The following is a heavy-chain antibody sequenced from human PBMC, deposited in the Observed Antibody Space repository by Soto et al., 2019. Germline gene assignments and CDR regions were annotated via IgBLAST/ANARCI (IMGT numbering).Heavy chain of an antibody. CDR2: IKSKTDGGTT. D-gene: IGHD6-13*01. CDR3: TTVDSRTPERSSLWQQLADDY. Sequence: GGSLRLSCAASGFTFSNAWMNWVRQAPGKGLEWVGRIKSKTDGGTTDYAAPVKGRFTISRDDSKNTLDLQMNSLKTEDTAVYYCTTVDSRTPERSSLWQQLADDYWGQGTLVTVSS. V-gene: IGHV3-15*07. CDR1: GFTFSNAW. J-gene: IGHJ4*02.